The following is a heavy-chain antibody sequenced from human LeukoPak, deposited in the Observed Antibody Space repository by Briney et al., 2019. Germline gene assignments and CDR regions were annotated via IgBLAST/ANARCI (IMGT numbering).Heavy chain of an antibody. V-gene: IGHV3-23*01. D-gene: IGHD4-11*01. J-gene: IGHJ4*02. CDR1: GFTFSSHA. CDR2: ISGSGDTT. CDR3: ASNYGG. Sequence: PGGSLRLSCAASGFTFSSHAMSWVRQAPGKGLEWVSGISGSGDTTKYADSVKGRFTISRDNSKNTLYLQMNNLRAEDTAVYYCASNYGGWGQGTLVTVSS.